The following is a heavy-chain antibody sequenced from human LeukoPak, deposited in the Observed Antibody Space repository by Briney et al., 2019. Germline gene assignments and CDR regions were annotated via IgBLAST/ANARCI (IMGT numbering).Heavy chain of an antibody. CDR1: GGSFSGYY. D-gene: IGHD3-22*01. CDR3: ARGPRQIVVVIPWAISSKFDY. J-gene: IGHJ4*02. V-gene: IGHV4-34*01. Sequence: SETLSLTCAVCGGSFSGYYWSWIGQPPGKGLEWIGEINHSGSTNYNPSLKSRVTIPVDTSKNQFSLKLSSVTAADTAVYYCARGPRQIVVVIPWAISSKFDYWGQGTLVTVSS. CDR2: INHSGST.